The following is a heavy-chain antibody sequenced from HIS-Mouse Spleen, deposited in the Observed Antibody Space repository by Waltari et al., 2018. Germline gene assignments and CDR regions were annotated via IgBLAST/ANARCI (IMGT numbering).Heavy chain of an antibody. Sequence: QVQLQQWGAGLLKPSETLSLTCAVYGGSFSGYYWSWIRQPPGKGLEWIGEINHSGTTTYNPSLTRRVTISVDTSKNQFSLKLSSVTAADTAVYYCARVGYSNYYYYGMDVWGQGTTVTVSS. CDR3: ARVGYSNYYYYGMDV. J-gene: IGHJ6*02. CDR2: INHSGTT. V-gene: IGHV4-34*01. D-gene: IGHD4-4*01. CDR1: GGSFSGYY.